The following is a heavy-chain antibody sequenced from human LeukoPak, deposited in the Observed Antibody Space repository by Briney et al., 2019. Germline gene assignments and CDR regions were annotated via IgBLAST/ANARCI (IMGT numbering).Heavy chain of an antibody. J-gene: IGHJ6*02. D-gene: IGHD3-10*01. V-gene: IGHV4-31*03. Sequence: SQTLSLTCTVSGGSISSGGYYWSWIRQHPGKGLEWIGYIYYSGSTYYNPSLKSRVTISVDTSKNQFSLKLSSVTAADTAVYYCARSAEKGFDPWGQGTTVTVSS. CDR2: IYYSGST. CDR3: ARSAEKGFDP. CDR1: GGSISSGGYY.